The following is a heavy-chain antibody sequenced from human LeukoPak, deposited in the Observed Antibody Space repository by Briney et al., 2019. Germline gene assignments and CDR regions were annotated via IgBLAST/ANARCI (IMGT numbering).Heavy chain of an antibody. CDR2: INPSGGST. Sequence: ASVKVSCKASGYTFTSYYMHWVRQAPGQGLEWMGIINPSGGSTSYAQKFQGRVTMTRDMSTSTVYMELSSLRSEDTAVYYCARANYDYVWGSPAVAGTAPNPYFDYWGQGTLVTVSS. V-gene: IGHV1-46*01. J-gene: IGHJ4*02. CDR1: GYTFTSYY. CDR3: ARANYDYVWGSPAVAGTAPNPYFDY. D-gene: IGHD3-16*01.